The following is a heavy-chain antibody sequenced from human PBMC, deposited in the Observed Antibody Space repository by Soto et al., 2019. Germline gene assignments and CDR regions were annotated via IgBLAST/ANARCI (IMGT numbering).Heavy chain of an antibody. CDR2: IYNSGST. V-gene: IGHV4-31*03. Sequence: PSETLCLTCTVSGGSITRGGYYWSWIRQHPGKGLEWIGYIYNSGSTYYNPSLKSRVTISVDTSKNQFSLKLSSVTAADTAVYCCARGITMVRGVIHTPYFDYWGKGTLVTVSS. J-gene: IGHJ4*02. CDR3: ARGITMVRGVIHTPYFDY. D-gene: IGHD3-10*01. CDR1: GGSITRGGYY.